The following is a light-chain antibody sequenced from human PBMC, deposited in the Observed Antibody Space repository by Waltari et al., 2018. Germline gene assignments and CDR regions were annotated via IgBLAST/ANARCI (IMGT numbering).Light chain of an antibody. CDR3: QQYGSSVLYT. Sequence: EVVLTQSPGTLSLSPGERATFSCRASQSLSKRYLAWYQQKPGQSPRLLIYGVSSRAAGIPDRFSGSGSGTDFTLTISRLEPDDSAVYYCQQYGSSVLYTFGQGTKLEIK. CDR2: GVS. V-gene: IGKV3-20*01. J-gene: IGKJ2*01. CDR1: QSLSKRY.